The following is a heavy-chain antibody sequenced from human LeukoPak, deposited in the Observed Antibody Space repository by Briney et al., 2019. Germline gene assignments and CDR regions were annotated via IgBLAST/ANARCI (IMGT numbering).Heavy chain of an antibody. Sequence: GASVKVSCKTSGYTFTGYYIHWVRQAPGQGLEWMGWINPNSGGTNYAQKFQGRVTMTTDTSTSTAYMELRSLRSDDTAVYYCARGLAVAGTPHFDYWGQGTLVTVSS. CDR2: INPNSGGT. CDR1: GYTFTGYY. CDR3: ARGLAVAGTPHFDY. V-gene: IGHV1-2*02. J-gene: IGHJ4*02. D-gene: IGHD6-19*01.